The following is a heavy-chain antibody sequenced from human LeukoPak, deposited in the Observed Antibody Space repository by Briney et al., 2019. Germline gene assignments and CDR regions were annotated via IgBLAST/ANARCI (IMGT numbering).Heavy chain of an antibody. CDR1: GFSFSGHW. J-gene: IGHJ4*02. D-gene: IGHD6-13*01. Sequence: GGSLRLSCAASGFSFSGHWMHWARQLPGKGLVWVSRISPTGSTTSYADSVKGRFTVSRDNAKNTLYLQVNNPRAEDTAVYYCARGPSSNWSGLDFWGQGTLLTVSS. CDR3: ARGPSSNWSGLDF. V-gene: IGHV3-74*01. CDR2: ISPTGSTT.